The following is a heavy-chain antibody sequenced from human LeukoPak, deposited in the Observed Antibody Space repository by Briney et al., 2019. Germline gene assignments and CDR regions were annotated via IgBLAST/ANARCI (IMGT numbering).Heavy chain of an antibody. CDR2: IYHGGTT. Sequence: SETLSLTCAVSGDSITTSRWWSWARQPPGKGLEWIGEIYHGGTTNYNPSLKSRVIMSVDKSKNHFSLKLTSVTAADTAVYYCARDAGKGSTYYDFWSGYYRNWFDPWGQGTLVTVSS. V-gene: IGHV4-4*02. D-gene: IGHD3-3*01. J-gene: IGHJ5*02. CDR1: GDSITTSRW. CDR3: ARDAGKGSTYYDFWSGYYRNWFDP.